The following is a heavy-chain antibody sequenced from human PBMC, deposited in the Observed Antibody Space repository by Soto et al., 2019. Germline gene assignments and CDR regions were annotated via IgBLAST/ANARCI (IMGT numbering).Heavy chain of an antibody. Sequence: SETLSLTCTVSGGSISSYYWSWIRQHPGKGLEWIGYIYYSGSTYYNPSLKSRVTISVDTSKNQFSLKLSSVTAADTAVYYCAREIKEDFKDDILNYYYYYYMDVWGKGTTVTVSS. CDR2: IYYSGST. D-gene: IGHD3-9*01. V-gene: IGHV4-59*06. J-gene: IGHJ6*03. CDR1: GGSISSYY. CDR3: AREIKEDFKDDILNYYYYYYMDV.